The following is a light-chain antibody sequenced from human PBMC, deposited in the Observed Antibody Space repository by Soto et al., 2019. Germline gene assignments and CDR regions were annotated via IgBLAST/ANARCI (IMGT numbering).Light chain of an antibody. CDR2: DVT. CDR1: SSDVGGYNY. V-gene: IGLV2-11*01. CDR3: CSYAGGTYV. Sequence: QSALTQPRSASGSPGQSITISCTGTSSDVGGYNYVSWYQQHPGKAPKVMIYDVTKRPSGVPDRFSGSKSGNTASLTISGLQAEDESDYYCCSYAGGTYVFGTGTKVTVL. J-gene: IGLJ1*01.